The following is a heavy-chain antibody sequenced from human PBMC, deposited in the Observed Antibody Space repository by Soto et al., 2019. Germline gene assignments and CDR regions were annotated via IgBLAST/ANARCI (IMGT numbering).Heavy chain of an antibody. CDR2: ISSISSYI. J-gene: IGHJ6*02. V-gene: IGHV3-21*01. CDR1: GFTFISYS. CDR3: ARNLGITIFGVVLYGMDV. Sequence: GGSLRLSCAASGFTFISYSMNWVRKAPGKGLEWVSSISSISSYIYYADSLKGRFTISRDNAKNSLYLQMNSLRAEDTAVYYCARNLGITIFGVVLYGMDVCGQGTTVTVYS. D-gene: IGHD3-3*01.